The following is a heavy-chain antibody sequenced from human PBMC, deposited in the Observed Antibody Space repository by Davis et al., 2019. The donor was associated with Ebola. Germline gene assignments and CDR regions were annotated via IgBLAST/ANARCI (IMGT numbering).Heavy chain of an antibody. J-gene: IGHJ6*04. D-gene: IGHD2-21*02. CDR1: GYTFTNYG. Sequence: ASVKVSCKASGYTFTNYGITWVRQAPGQGLEWMGIINPSGGSTSYAQKFQGRVTMTRDTSTSTVYMELSSLRSEDTAVYYCAREDIVVVTPSGSTYYYYGMDVWGKGTTVTVSS. CDR3: AREDIVVVTPSGSTYYYYGMDV. CDR2: INPSGGST. V-gene: IGHV1-46*01.